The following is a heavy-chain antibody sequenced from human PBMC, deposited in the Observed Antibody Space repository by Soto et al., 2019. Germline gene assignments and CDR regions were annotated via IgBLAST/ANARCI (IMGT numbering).Heavy chain of an antibody. Sequence: QVQLVQSGAEVKKPGSSVKVSCKASEGTFSSYAISWVRQAPGQGLEWMGGIIPIFGTANYAQKFQGRVTITADEATSTAYMELSSLRSEDTAVYYCARDAGGYDAYYFDYWGQGTLVTVSS. CDR3: ARDAGGYDAYYFDY. D-gene: IGHD5-12*01. CDR1: EGTFSSYA. CDR2: IIPIFGTA. J-gene: IGHJ4*02. V-gene: IGHV1-69*01.